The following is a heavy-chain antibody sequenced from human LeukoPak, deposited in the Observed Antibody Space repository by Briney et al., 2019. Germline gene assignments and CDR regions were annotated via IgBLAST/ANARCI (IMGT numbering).Heavy chain of an antibody. Sequence: QTGGSLRLSCAASGFTFSSYAMHWVRQAPGKGLEWVAVISYDGSNKYYADSVKGRFTISRDNSKNTLYLQMNSLRAEDTAVYYCARERSGSYYDYWGQGTLVTVSS. CDR2: ISYDGSNK. J-gene: IGHJ4*02. D-gene: IGHD1-26*01. V-gene: IGHV3-30*04. CDR1: GFTFSSYA. CDR3: ARERSGSYYDY.